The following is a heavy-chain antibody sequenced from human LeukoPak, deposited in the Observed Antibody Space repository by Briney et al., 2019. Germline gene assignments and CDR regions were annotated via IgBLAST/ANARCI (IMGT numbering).Heavy chain of an antibody. CDR2: MNPNSGNT. Sequence: ASVNVSCKASGYTYISYDINWVRQATGQGLEWMGWMNPNSGNTGYAQKFQGRVTMTRNTSISTAYMELSSLRSDDTAVYYCARGRRILEWLFQPPDYWGQGTLVTVSS. CDR3: ARGRRILEWLFQPPDY. CDR1: GYTYISYD. V-gene: IGHV1-8*01. D-gene: IGHD3-3*01. J-gene: IGHJ4*02.